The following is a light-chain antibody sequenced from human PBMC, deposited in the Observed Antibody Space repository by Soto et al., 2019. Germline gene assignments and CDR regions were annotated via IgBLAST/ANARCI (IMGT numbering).Light chain of an antibody. CDR2: GAS. J-gene: IGKJ1*01. V-gene: IGKV3-20*01. CDR3: QQYGSPRWT. CDR1: QSVSSSY. Sequence: EIVLTQSPGTLSLSPGERATLSCRASQSVSSSYLAWYQQKPGQAPRLLIYGASSRATGIPDRFSGSGSGTDFNLTISRLEPEDFAVYYCQQYGSPRWTFGQGTKVEIK.